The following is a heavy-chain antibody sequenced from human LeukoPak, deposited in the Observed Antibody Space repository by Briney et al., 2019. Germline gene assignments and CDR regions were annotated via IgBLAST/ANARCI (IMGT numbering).Heavy chain of an antibody. CDR3: ARDGYYDSSGYGPLFDY. D-gene: IGHD3-22*01. V-gene: IGHV3-48*03. Sequence: GGSLRLSCAASGFTFITYEMNWVRQAPGKGLEWGSYIGRSGSNIYYADSVKGRFTISRDNAKNSVYLQMNSLRAEDTAVYYCARDGYYDSSGYGPLFDYWGQGTLVTVSS. CDR2: IGRSGSNI. CDR1: GFTFITYE. J-gene: IGHJ4*02.